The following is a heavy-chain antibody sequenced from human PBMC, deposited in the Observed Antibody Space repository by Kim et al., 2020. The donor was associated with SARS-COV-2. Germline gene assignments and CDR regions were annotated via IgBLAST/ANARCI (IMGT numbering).Heavy chain of an antibody. V-gene: IGHV3-30*04. D-gene: IGHD6-13*01. CDR2: ISYDGSNK. Sequence: GGSLRLSCAASGFTFSSYAMHWVRQAPGKGLEWVAVISYDGSNKYYADSVKGRFTISRDNSKNTLYLQMNSLRAEDTAVYYCARATPHSSSWYSLDYWGQGTLVTVSS. CDR1: GFTFSSYA. CDR3: ARATPHSSSWYSLDY. J-gene: IGHJ4*02.